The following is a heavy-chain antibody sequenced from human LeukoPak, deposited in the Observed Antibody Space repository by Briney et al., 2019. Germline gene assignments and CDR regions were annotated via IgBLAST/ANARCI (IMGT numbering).Heavy chain of an antibody. CDR2: IIPILGIA. J-gene: IGHJ4*02. V-gene: IGHV1-69*04. Sequence: SVKVSCKASGGTFSSYAISWVRQAPGQGLEWMGRIIPILGIANYAQKFQGRVTITADKSTSTACMELSSLRSEDTAVYYCARRHIDCSTTTCYVDYWGQGTLVTVSS. CDR1: GGTFSSYA. CDR3: ARRHIDCSTTTCYVDY. D-gene: IGHD2-2*01.